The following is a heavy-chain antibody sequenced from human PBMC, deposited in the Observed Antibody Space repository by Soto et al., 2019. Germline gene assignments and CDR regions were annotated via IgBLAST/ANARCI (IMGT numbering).Heavy chain of an antibody. V-gene: IGHV3-33*01. J-gene: IGHJ4*02. D-gene: IGHD3-22*01. CDR3: ARVRSYYYDSSGYWPDY. CDR1: GFTFSSYG. CDR2: IWYDGSNK. Sequence: PGGSLRLSCAASGFTFSSYGMHWVRQAPGKGLEWVAVIWYDGSNKYYADSVKGRFTISRDNSKNTLYLQMNSLRAEDTAVYYCARVRSYYYDSSGYWPDYWGQGTLVTVSS.